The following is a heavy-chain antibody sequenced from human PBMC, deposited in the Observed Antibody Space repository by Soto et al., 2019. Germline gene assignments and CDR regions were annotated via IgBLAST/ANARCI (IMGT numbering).Heavy chain of an antibody. CDR3: ARDSGYASYYFDY. Sequence: ASVKVSCKASGYTFTSYAMHWVRQAPGQRLEWMGWINAGNGNTKYSHQFQGRVTITRDISASTAYMELSSLRSEDTAVYYCARDSGYASYYFDYWGQGTLVTVSS. D-gene: IGHD5-12*01. V-gene: IGHV1-3*01. CDR2: INAGNGNT. CDR1: GYTFTSYA. J-gene: IGHJ4*02.